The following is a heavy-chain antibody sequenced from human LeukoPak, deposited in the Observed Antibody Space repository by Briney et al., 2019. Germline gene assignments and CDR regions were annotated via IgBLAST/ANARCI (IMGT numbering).Heavy chain of an antibody. CDR3: ARDPHGGDAFDI. CDR2: IYYSGST. CDR1: GGSISSYY. J-gene: IGHJ3*02. Sequence: HSETLSLTCTVSGGSISSYYWSWIRQPPGKGLEWIGYIYYSGSTNYNPSLKSRVTISVDTSKNQFSLKLSSVTAADTAVYYCARDPHGGDAFDIWGQGTMVTVSS. D-gene: IGHD3-16*01. V-gene: IGHV4-59*01.